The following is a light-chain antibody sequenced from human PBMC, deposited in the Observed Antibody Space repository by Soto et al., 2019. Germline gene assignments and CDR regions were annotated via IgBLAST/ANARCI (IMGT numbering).Light chain of an antibody. CDR1: QSVSSSY. J-gene: IGKJ4*01. CDR2: GSS. CDR3: EQYGSSPA. Sequence: PGERATLSCRASQSVSSSYLAWYQPKPGQAPRLLIYGSSSRATGIPDRFSGSGSGTDFTLTISRLEPEDFAVYYCEQYGSSPAFGGGTKVEIK. V-gene: IGKV3-20*01.